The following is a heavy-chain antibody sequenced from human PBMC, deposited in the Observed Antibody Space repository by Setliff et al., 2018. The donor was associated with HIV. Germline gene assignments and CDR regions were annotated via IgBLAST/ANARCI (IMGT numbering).Heavy chain of an antibody. V-gene: IGHV4-4*02. CDR2: VYHSGAT. J-gene: IGHJ4*02. Sequence: TLSLTCNVSGDSVSGSNWWTWVRRSPQKGLEWIGEVYHSGATNYNPSLKSRVAMSVDKSENQFSLRLNSVTAADTAVYYCARNPHYFDRSGYYSWFYFDFWGQGTLVTVSS. D-gene: IGHD3-22*01. CDR3: ARNPHYFDRSGYYSWFYFDF. CDR1: GDSVSGSNW.